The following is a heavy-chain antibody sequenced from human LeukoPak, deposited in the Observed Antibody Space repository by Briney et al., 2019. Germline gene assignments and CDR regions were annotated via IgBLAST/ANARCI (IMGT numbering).Heavy chain of an antibody. Sequence: PSETLSLTCTVSGYSISSGYYWGWIRRPPGKGLEWIGSIYHSGSTYYNPSLKSRVTISVDTSKNQFSLKLSSVTAADTAVYYCARGIVGANDLWGQGTLVTVSS. J-gene: IGHJ5*02. CDR3: ARGIVGANDL. CDR1: GYSISSGYY. D-gene: IGHD1-26*01. CDR2: IYHSGST. V-gene: IGHV4-38-2*02.